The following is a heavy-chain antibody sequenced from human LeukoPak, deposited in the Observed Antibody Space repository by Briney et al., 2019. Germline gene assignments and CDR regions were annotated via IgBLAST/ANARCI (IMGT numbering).Heavy chain of an antibody. Sequence: GGSLRLSCAASGFTFSTYWMSWVRQAPGKGLEWVANIKQDGSEKYYVDSVKGRFTISRDNAKNSLSLQMNSLRAEDTAVYYCARDLVVVVVPAAIWKPPTYYYYGMDVWGQGTTVTVSS. CDR1: GFTFSTYW. D-gene: IGHD2-2*02. CDR2: IKQDGSEK. J-gene: IGHJ6*02. V-gene: IGHV3-7*01. CDR3: ARDLVVVVVPAAIWKPPTYYYYGMDV.